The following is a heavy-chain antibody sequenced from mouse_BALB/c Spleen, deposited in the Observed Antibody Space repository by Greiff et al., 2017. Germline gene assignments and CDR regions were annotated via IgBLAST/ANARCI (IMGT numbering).Heavy chain of an antibody. J-gene: IGHJ3*01. D-gene: IGHD4-1*01. V-gene: IGHV5-9-3*01. CDR1: GFTFSSYA. CDR3: ARHGLTGPFAY. CDR2: ISSGGSYT. Sequence: EVQLVESGGGLVKPGGSLKLSCAASGFTFSSYAMSWVRQTPEKRLEWVATISSGGSYTYYPDSVKGRFTISRDNAKNTLYLQMSSLRSEDTAMYYCARHGLTGPFAYWGQGTLVTVSA.